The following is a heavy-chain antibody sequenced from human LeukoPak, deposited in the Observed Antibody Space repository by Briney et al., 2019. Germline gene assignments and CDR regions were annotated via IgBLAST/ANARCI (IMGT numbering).Heavy chain of an antibody. CDR3: ARGSLGYIPDYFDY. V-gene: IGHV4-34*01. D-gene: IGHD5-24*01. CDR2: INHSGST. CDR1: GGAFSGYY. Sequence: PSETLSLTCGVYGGAFSGYYWSWIRQPPGKGPEWIGEINHSGSTNYNPSLKSRGTISVDTAKSQFSLKLSSVTAADTAVYYCARGSLGYIPDYFDYWGQGTLVTVSS. J-gene: IGHJ4*02.